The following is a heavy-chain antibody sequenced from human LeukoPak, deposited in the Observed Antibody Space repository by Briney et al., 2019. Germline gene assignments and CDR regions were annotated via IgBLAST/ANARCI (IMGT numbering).Heavy chain of an antibody. D-gene: IGHD6-13*01. CDR3: ARDLVEQQLLLWWFDP. J-gene: IGHJ5*02. CDR1: GGSISSYY. Sequence: SETLSLTCTVSGGSISSYYWSWIRQPAGKGLEWIGRIYTSGSTNYNPSLKSRVTMSVDTSKNQFSLKLSSVTAADTAVYYCARDLVEQQLLLWWFDPWGQGTLVTVSS. V-gene: IGHV4-4*07. CDR2: IYTSGST.